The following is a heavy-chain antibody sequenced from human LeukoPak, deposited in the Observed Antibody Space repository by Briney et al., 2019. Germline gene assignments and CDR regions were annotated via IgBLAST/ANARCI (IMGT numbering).Heavy chain of an antibody. CDR2: ISGSGGST. Sequence: QPGGSLRLSCAASGFTFSSYAMSWVRQAPGKGLEWVSAISGSGGSTYYADSVKGRFTISRDNSKNTLYPQMNSLRAEDTAVYYCAKDRLYYDSSGYYLGWYFQHWGQGTLVTVSS. CDR1: GFTFSSYA. CDR3: AKDRLYYDSSGYYLGWYFQH. J-gene: IGHJ1*01. D-gene: IGHD3-22*01. V-gene: IGHV3-23*01.